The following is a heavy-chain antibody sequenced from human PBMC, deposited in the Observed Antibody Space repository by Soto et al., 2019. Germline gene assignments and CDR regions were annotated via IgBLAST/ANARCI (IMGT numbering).Heavy chain of an antibody. CDR3: AKDSNSYGAEWALGFDY. CDR1: GFTFSSYG. CDR2: ISYDGSNK. D-gene: IGHD5-18*01. Sequence: GGSLRLSCAASGFTFSSYGMHWVRQAPGKGLEWVAVISYDGSNKYYADSVKGRFTISRDNSKNTLYLQMNSLRAEDTAVYYCAKDSNSYGAEWALGFDYWGQGTLVTAPQ. V-gene: IGHV3-30*18. J-gene: IGHJ4*02.